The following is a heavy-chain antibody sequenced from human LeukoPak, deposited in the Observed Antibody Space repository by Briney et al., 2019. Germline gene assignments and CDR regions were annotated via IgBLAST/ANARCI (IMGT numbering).Heavy chain of an antibody. J-gene: IGHJ6*03. V-gene: IGHV1-18*01. CDR2: ISAYNAYT. Sequence: ASVTVSCKASGYTFTIYGITWVRQAPGQGLEWMGWISAYNAYTYYAQKLQGRVTMTTDTSTSTAYMELRSLRSDDTAVYYCARGDVSRLLEEWGCSTSCYGGSSWYSRRPGPMDVWGKGTTVTVSS. CDR3: ARGDVSRLLEEWGCSTSCYGGSSWYSRRPGPMDV. CDR1: GYTFTIYG. D-gene: IGHD2-2*01.